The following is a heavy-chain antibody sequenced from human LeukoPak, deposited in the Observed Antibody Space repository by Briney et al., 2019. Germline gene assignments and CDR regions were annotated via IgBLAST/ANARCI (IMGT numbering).Heavy chain of an antibody. CDR2: IYHSGST. Sequence: PSETLSLTCTVSGYSISSGYYWGWIRQPPGKGLEWIGSIYHSGSTYYNPSLKSRVTISVDTSKNQFSLKLSSVTAADTAVYYCARDYYDSSGYYYEVGGFDYWGQGTLVTVSS. CDR3: ARDYYDSSGYYYEVGGFDY. V-gene: IGHV4-38-2*02. J-gene: IGHJ4*02. D-gene: IGHD3-22*01. CDR1: GYSISSGYY.